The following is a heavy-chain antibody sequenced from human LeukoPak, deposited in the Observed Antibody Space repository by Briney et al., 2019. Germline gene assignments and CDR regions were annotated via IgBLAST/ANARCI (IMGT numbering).Heavy chain of an antibody. CDR2: ISTYNGNT. D-gene: IGHD5-18*01. V-gene: IGHV1-18*01. Sequence: ASVKVSCKASGYTFTSYGIGWVRQAPGQGPGQGLEWMGWISTYNGNTNYAQKLQGRVTMTTDTSTSTAYMELRSLRSDDTAVYYCARDSFRMGYTYFFNGMDVWGQGTTATVSS. CDR3: ARDSFRMGYTYFFNGMDV. CDR1: GYTFTSYG. J-gene: IGHJ6*02.